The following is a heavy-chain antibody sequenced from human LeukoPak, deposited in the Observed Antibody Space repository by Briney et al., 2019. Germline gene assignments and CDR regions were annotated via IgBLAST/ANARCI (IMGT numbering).Heavy chain of an antibody. D-gene: IGHD3-9*01. V-gene: IGHV1-69*01. Sequence: GSSVKVSFKASGGTFSSYAISWVRQAPGQGLEWMGGIIPIFGTANYAQKFQGRVTITADESTSTAYMELSSLRSEDTAVYYCARGRCDILTGYSDDAFDIWGQGTMVTVSS. CDR1: GGTFSSYA. CDR2: IIPIFGTA. CDR3: ARGRCDILTGYSDDAFDI. J-gene: IGHJ3*02.